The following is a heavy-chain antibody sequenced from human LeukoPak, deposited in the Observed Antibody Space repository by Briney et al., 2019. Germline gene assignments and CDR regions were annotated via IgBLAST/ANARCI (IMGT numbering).Heavy chain of an antibody. V-gene: IGHV4-59*12. CDR3: ARDIFYGGNSFFDY. CDR2: IYYSGST. D-gene: IGHD4-23*01. J-gene: IGHJ4*02. Sequence: SETLSLTCTVSGGSISSYYWSWIRQPPGKGLEWIGNIYYSGSTNYNPSLKSRVTISVDTSKNQFSLKLSSVTAADTAVYYCARDIFYGGNSFFDYWGQGTLVTVSS. CDR1: GGSISSYY.